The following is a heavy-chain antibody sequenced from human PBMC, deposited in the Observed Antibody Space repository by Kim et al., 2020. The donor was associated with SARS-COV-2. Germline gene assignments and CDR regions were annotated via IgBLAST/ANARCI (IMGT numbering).Heavy chain of an antibody. CDR3: ARPGGYVLPYFDY. D-gene: IGHD5-12*01. V-gene: IGHV4-34*01. CDR1: GGSFSGYY. Sequence: SETLSLTCAVYGGSFSGYYWSWIRQPPGKGLEWIGEINHSGSTNYNPSLKSRVTISVDTSKNQFSLKLSSVTAADTAVYYCARPGGYVLPYFDYWGQGTLVTVSS. CDR2: INHSGST. J-gene: IGHJ4*02.